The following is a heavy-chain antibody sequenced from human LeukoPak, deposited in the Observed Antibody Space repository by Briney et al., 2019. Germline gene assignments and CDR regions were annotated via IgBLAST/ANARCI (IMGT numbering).Heavy chain of an antibody. J-gene: IGHJ4*02. CDR3: ARGLGRTDMVTRGEVRFDC. CDR1: GYTFTSYV. CDR2: MNPNSGNT. V-gene: IGHV1-8*01. D-gene: IGHD5-18*01. Sequence: ASVKVSCKASGYTFTSYVINWVRQAPGQGLEWMGWMNPNSGNTGYAQKFQGRVAMTTNTSITTAYMELSSLRSEDTAVYYCARGLGRTDMVTRGEVRFDCWGQGTLGTVSS.